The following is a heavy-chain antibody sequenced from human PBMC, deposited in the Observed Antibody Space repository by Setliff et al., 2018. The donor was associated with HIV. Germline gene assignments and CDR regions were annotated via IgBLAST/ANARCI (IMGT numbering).Heavy chain of an antibody. CDR2: IYHSGST. V-gene: IGHV4-34*01. J-gene: IGHJ4*02. CDR3: ARQLAVADYFDY. Sequence: ASETLSLTCAVYGGSFSGYCWSWIRQPPGKGLEWIGSIYHSGSTYYNPSLKSRVTISVDTSKKQFSLKLSSVTAADTAVYYCARQLAVADYFDYWGQGTLVTVSS. D-gene: IGHD6-19*01. CDR1: GGSFSGYC.